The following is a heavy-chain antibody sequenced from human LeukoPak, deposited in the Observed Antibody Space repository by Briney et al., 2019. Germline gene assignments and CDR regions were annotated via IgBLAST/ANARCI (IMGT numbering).Heavy chain of an antibody. V-gene: IGHV3-9*01. Sequence: PGGSLRLSCAASGFTFDDYAMHWVRQAPGKGLEWVSGISWNSGSIGYADSVKGRFTISRDNAKNSLYLQMNSLRAEDTALYYCAKDGSGDCSWGQGTLVTVSS. J-gene: IGHJ5*02. CDR2: ISWNSGSI. CDR1: GFTFDDYA. CDR3: AKDGSGDCS. D-gene: IGHD2-21*02.